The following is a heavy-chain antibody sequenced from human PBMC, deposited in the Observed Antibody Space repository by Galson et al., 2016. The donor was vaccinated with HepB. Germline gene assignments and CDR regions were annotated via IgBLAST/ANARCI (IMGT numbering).Heavy chain of an antibody. CDR2: IYWEDDK. J-gene: IGHJ6*02. CDR3: TRVCRDHYDSSDDSDYYGMDV. Sequence: PALAKPTQTLTLTCTFSGLSLSASGPCVSWFRQSPGKALEWLALIYWEDDKDYSTSLKTKLTNSKGPSKNQVVLPMANLDPVDTATYNRTRVCRDHYDSSDDSDYYGMDVWGLGTTVTVSS. D-gene: IGHD3-22*01. V-gene: IGHV2-70*01. CDR1: GLSLSASGPC.